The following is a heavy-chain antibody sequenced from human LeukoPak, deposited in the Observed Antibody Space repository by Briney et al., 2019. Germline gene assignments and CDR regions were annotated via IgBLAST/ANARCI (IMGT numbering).Heavy chain of an antibody. CDR1: GGSISSSSYS. CDR2: MYNSEST. V-gene: IGHV4-39*07. D-gene: IGHD3-22*01. CDR3: ARAYDSSGLRKYYFDY. J-gene: IGHJ4*02. Sequence: SETLSLTCTVSGGSISSSSYSWGWIRQPPGKGLEWIGSMYNSESTYYNPSLMSRVTMSVDTSKNQFSLKLDSVTAADTAAYYCARAYDSSGLRKYYFDYWGQGTLVTVSS.